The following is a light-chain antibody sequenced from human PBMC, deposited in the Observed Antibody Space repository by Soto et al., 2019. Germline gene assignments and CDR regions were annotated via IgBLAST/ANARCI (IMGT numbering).Light chain of an antibody. CDR3: SSYTSSNTFYV. CDR2: QVS. J-gene: IGLJ1*01. Sequence: QSVLTQPRSVSGSPGQSVTISCTGTSSDVGGYNYVSWYQQHPGKAPKLMIYQVSNRPSGVSNRFSGSKSGNTASLTISGLQAEDEADYYCSSYTSSNTFYVFGTGTKVTVL. V-gene: IGLV2-14*01. CDR1: SSDVGGYNY.